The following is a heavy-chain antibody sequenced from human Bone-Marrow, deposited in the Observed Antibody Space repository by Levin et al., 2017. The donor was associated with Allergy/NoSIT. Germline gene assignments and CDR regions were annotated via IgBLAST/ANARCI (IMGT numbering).Heavy chain of an antibody. V-gene: IGHV4-59*01. CDR2: IYYTGST. D-gene: IGHD2-15*01. J-gene: IGHJ4*02. CDR1: GGSISSYY. Sequence: SETLSLTCTVSGGSISSYYWSWIRQPPGKGLEWIGYIYYTGSTNYNPSLKSRVTISVDTSKNQFSLKLSSVTAADTAVYYCAREAATKYYFDYWGQGTLVTVSS. CDR3: AREAATKYYFDY.